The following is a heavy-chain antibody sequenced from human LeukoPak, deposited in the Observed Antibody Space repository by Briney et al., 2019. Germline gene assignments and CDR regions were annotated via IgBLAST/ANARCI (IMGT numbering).Heavy chain of an antibody. CDR1: VFTFSNFA. CDR3: AKGAASGLVDWFDR. V-gene: IGHV3-23*01. J-gene: IGHJ5*02. Sequence: GGSLRLSCAASVFTFSNFAMMWVRQAPGKGREWVSSITGDYPTSSADPAKGRFTTTRDNSKNIADLQMDNPTDDDTAVYYCAKGAASGLVDWFDRWGEGTLVTVSS. D-gene: IGHD3-22*01. CDR2: ITGDYPT.